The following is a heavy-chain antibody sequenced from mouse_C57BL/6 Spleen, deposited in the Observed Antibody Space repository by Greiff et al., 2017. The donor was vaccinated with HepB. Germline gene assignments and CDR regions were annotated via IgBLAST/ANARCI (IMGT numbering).Heavy chain of an antibody. CDR3: ARWGYTYAMDY. CDR2: INPSASET. V-gene: IGHV1-52*01. D-gene: IGHD3-1*01. Sequence: VQLQESGAELVRPGSSVKLSCKASGSTFTSYWMHWVKQRPIQGLEWIGNINPSASETHYNQKFKDKAKLTADKSSSTAYRQRSSLTSEDAAVYFCARWGYTYAMDYWGQGTSVTVSS. CDR1: GSTFTSYW. J-gene: IGHJ4*01.